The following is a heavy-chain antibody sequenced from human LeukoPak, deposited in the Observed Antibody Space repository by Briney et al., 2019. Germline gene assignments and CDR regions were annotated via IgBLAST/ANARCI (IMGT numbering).Heavy chain of an antibody. Sequence: ASVKVSRKASGYTFTSYGISWVRQAPGQGLEWMGWISAYNGNTNYAQKLQGRVTMTTDTSTSTAYMELRSLRSDDTAVYYCARIYCSGGSCYHYYGMDVWGQGTTVTVSS. V-gene: IGHV1-18*01. CDR2: ISAYNGNT. D-gene: IGHD2-15*01. CDR3: ARIYCSGGSCYHYYGMDV. CDR1: GYTFTSYG. J-gene: IGHJ6*02.